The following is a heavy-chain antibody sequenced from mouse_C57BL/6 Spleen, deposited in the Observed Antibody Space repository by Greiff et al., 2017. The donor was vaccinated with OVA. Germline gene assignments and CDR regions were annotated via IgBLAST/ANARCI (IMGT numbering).Heavy chain of an antibody. CDR1: GFTFSDYG. Sequence: EVKLVESGGGLVKPGGSLKLSCAASGFTFSDYGMHWVRQAPEKGLEWVAYISSGSSTIYYADTVKGRFTISRDNAKNTLFLQMTSLRSEDTAMYYCARARGSSYDYAMGDWGQGASVTVAS. CDR2: ISSGSSTI. J-gene: IGHJ4*01. D-gene: IGHD1-1*01. CDR3: ARARGSSYDYAMGD. V-gene: IGHV5-17*01.